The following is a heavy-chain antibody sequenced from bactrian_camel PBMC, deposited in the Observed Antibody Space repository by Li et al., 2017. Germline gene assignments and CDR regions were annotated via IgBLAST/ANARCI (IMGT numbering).Heavy chain of an antibody. CDR2: IYTGAGTV. V-gene: IGHV3S54*01. CDR3: AAVASASMPYECLSGSYHY. J-gene: IGHJ4*01. CDR1: GYTYSRKC. D-gene: IGHD3*01. Sequence: HVQLVESGGGLVQAGGSLRLSCVASGYTYSRKCMGWFRQAPGKEREVVATIYTGAGTVYSADSVKGRFTISHDSAENTLYLQMNSLTPGDTAMYYCAAVASASMPYECLSGSYHYWGQGTQVTVS.